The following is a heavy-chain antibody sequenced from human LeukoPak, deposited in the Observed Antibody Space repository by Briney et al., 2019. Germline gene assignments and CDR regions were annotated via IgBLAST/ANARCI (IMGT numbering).Heavy chain of an antibody. CDR2: ISSSSSYI. CDR3: ARGRRVYYDSSGYYGDY. V-gene: IGHV3-21*01. CDR1: GFTFSSYS. D-gene: IGHD3-22*01. J-gene: IGHJ4*02. Sequence: TGGSRRLSCAASGFTFSSYSMNWVRQAPGKGLEWVSSISSSSSYIYYADSVKGRFTISRDNAKNSLYLQMNSLRAEDTAVYYCARGRRVYYDSSGYYGDYWGQGTLVTVSS.